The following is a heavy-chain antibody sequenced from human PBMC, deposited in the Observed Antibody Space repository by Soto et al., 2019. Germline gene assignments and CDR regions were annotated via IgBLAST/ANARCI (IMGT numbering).Heavy chain of an antibody. D-gene: IGHD5-12*01. CDR2: IIPIFGTA. V-gene: IGHV1-69*06. CDR3: ARVEMATGPYYYGMDV. J-gene: IGHJ6*02. CDR1: GVTFSSYA. Sequence: QVQLVQSGAEVKKPGSSVKVSCKASGVTFSSYAISWVRQAPGQGLEWMGGIIPIFGTANYAQKFQGRVTITADKSTSTAYMELSSLRSEDTAVYYCARVEMATGPYYYGMDVWGQGTTVTGSS.